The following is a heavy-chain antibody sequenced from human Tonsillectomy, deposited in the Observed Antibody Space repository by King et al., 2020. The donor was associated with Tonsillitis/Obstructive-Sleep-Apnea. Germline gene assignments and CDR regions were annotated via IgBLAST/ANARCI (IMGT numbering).Heavy chain of an antibody. D-gene: IGHD6-6*01. CDR3: AREGYSSSSPIDY. Sequence: VQLVESGGGLVQPGGSLRLSCAASGFTFSIYWMHWVRQAPGKGLVWVARINSDGSRTSYVDSVKGRFTIARDNAKNTLYLQMNRLRAEDTAVYYCAREGYSSSSPIDYWGQGTLVTVSS. CDR2: INSDGSRT. J-gene: IGHJ4*02. CDR1: GFTFSIYW. V-gene: IGHV3-74*01.